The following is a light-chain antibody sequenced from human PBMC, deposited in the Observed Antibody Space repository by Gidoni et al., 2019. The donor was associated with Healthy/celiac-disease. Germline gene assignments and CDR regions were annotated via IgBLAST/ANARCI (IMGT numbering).Light chain of an antibody. V-gene: IGLV1-40*01. CDR2: GNS. J-gene: IGLJ2*01. Sequence: SVLTQPPPVSGAPGQRVTISCTGSSSNIGAGYDVHWYQQLPGTAPKLLIYGNSNRPSGVPDRFSGSKSGTSASLAITGLQAEDEADYYCQSYDSSLSVVFGGGTKLTVL. CDR1: SSNIGAGYD. CDR3: QSYDSSLSVV.